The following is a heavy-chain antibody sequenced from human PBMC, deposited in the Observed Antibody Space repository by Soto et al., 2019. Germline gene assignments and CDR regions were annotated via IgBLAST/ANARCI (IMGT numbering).Heavy chain of an antibody. CDR2: IFYTGVT. D-gene: IGHD3-22*01. V-gene: IGHV4-61*03. Sequence: QVQLQESSPGLVKPSETLSLTCSVSGGSVSNASFYWTWIRQAPGTGLEYIGSIFYTGVTNYNPSLSSRVTISLDTSNNHFSLKLNSMTAADTAVYYCVRVLDSSWYADLWGRGTLVTVSS. CDR3: VRVLDSSWYADL. CDR1: GGSVSNASFY. J-gene: IGHJ2*01.